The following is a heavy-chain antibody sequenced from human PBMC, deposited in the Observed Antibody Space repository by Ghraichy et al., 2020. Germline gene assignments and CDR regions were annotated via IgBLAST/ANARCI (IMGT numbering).Heavy chain of an antibody. D-gene: IGHD1-26*01. CDR1: GGSISSYY. J-gene: IGHJ6*02. CDR2: IYYSGST. Sequence: SQTLSLTCTVSGGSISSYYWSWIRQPPGKGLEWIGYIYYSGSTNYNPSLKSRVTISVDTFKNQFSLKLSSVTAADTAVYYCARGGGTRIYGMDVWGQGTTVTVSS. CDR3: ARGGGTRIYGMDV. V-gene: IGHV4-59*01.